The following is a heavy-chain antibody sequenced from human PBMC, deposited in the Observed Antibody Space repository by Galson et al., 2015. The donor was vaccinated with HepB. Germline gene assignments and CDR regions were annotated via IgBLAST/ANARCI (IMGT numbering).Heavy chain of an antibody. D-gene: IGHD1-26*01. V-gene: IGHV1-24*01. CDR3: ATAPIVGATIWYFDL. J-gene: IGHJ2*01. Sequence: SVKVSCKVSGYTLTELSMHWVRQAPGKGLEWMGGFDPEDGETIYAQKFQGRVTMTEDTSTDTAYMELSSLRSEDTAVYYCATAPIVGATIWYFDLWGRGTLVTVSS. CDR1: GYTLTELS. CDR2: FDPEDGET.